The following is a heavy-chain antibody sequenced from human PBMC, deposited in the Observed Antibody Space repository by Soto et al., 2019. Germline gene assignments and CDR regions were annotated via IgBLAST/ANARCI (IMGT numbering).Heavy chain of an antibody. CDR3: ARDFTDDAFDI. CDR2: IKQDVSEK. J-gene: IGHJ3*02. V-gene: IGHV3-7*03. CDR1: GITFSNFW. Sequence: EVQLVESGGGLVQPGGSLRLSCAASGITFSNFWMSWVRQAPGKGLEWVAKIKQDVSEKLYVDSVKGRFAVSRDNAKNSLYLQMNSLRAEDTAVYYCARDFTDDAFDIWGQGTMVTVSS.